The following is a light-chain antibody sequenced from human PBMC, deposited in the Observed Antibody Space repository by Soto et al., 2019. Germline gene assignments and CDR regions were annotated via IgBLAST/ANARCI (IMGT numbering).Light chain of an antibody. Sequence: EIVLTQSPGTLSLSPGERATLSCRASQSVSSSYLAWYQQKPGQAPRLLIYGASSRATGIPDRFSGSGSGTDFTLTISRLEPEDFAAYYCQQYGSSPPRVTFGPGTKVDIK. CDR3: QQYGSSPPRVT. V-gene: IGKV3-20*01. J-gene: IGKJ3*01. CDR1: QSVSSSY. CDR2: GAS.